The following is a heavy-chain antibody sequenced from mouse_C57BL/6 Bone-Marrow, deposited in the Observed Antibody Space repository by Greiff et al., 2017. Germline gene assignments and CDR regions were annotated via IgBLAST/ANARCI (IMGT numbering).Heavy chain of an antibody. J-gene: IGHJ2*01. CDR1: GFNIKDDY. CDR2: IDPENGDT. Sequence: VQLQQSGAELVRPGASVKLSCTASGFNIKDDYMHWVKQRPEQGLEWIGWIDPENGDTEYASKFQGKATITADTSSNTAYLQLRSLTSEDTAVYYCTTGSYYFDYWGQGTTLTVSS. V-gene: IGHV14-4*01. D-gene: IGHD1-1*02. CDR3: TTGSYYFDY.